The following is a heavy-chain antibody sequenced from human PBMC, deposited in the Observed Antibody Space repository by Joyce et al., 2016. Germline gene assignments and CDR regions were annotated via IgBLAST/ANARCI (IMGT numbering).Heavy chain of an antibody. CDR3: TTDRYCGGGSCFNAGRQSFLSDYSFVY. J-gene: IGHJ4*02. Sequence: EAQMVESGGGLVSPGGSLRLSCAASGFTFKNAWMSWVRQAPGRGLEWIGHIQTRRDGGAAEYAAPVKGRISISRDDSINTLFIQINNLRSEDTAVYYCTTDRYCGGGSCFNAGRQSFLSDYSFVYWGQGTLVAVSS. V-gene: IGHV3-15*01. CDR2: IQTRRDGGAA. D-gene: IGHD2-15*01. CDR1: GFTFKNAW.